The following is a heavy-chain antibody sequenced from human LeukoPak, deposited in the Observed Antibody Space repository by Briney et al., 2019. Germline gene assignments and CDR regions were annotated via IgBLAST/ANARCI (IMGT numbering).Heavy chain of an antibody. CDR3: ARDKAYKIVVADVDY. CDR1: GFTFTSYS. CDR2: IRFTGSYI. D-gene: IGHD3-22*01. V-gene: IGHV3-21*01. Sequence: PGGSLRLSCAASGFTFTSYSMNWVRQAPGRGLEWVSSIRFTGSYIYYADSVKGRFTISRDDAKNLLSLQMISLRVEDTAVYYCARDKAYKIVVADVDYWGQGTLVTVSS. J-gene: IGHJ4*02.